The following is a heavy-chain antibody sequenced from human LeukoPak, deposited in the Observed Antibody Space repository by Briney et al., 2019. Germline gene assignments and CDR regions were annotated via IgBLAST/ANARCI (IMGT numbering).Heavy chain of an antibody. CDR1: GGSFSGYY. V-gene: IGHV4-34*01. D-gene: IGHD4-17*01. CDR3: ARVIGYGDYVHYYYYDMDV. J-gene: IGHJ6*03. CDR2: INHSGST. Sequence: PSETLSLTCAVYGGSFSGYYWSWIRQPPGKGLEWIGEINHSGSTNYNPSLKSRVTISVDTSKNQFSLKLSSVTAADTAVYYCARVIGYGDYVHYYYYDMDVWGKGTTVTVSS.